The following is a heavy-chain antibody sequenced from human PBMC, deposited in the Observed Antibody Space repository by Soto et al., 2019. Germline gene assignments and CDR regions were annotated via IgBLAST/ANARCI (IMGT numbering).Heavy chain of an antibody. CDR3: ARVSEDYYDYNGMDV. Sequence: PSETLSLTCTVSGGSISNYYWSWIRQPPGKGLEWIGYIYYSGSTNYNPSLKSRVTISVDTSKNQFSLKLSSVTAADTAVYYCARVSEDYYDYNGMDVWGQGTTVNVSS. CDR1: GGSISNYY. CDR2: IYYSGST. J-gene: IGHJ6*02. V-gene: IGHV4-59*01.